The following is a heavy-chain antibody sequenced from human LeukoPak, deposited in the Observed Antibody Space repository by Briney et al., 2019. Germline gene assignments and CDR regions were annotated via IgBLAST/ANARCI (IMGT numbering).Heavy chain of an antibody. CDR3: AKDRGWYPWYFDY. J-gene: IGHJ4*02. Sequence: GESLKISCAASGFTFSSYAMSWVRQAPGKGLEWVSAISGSGGSTYYADSVKGRFTISRDNSKNTLYLQMNSLRAEDTAVYYCAKDRGWYPWYFDYRGQGTLVTVSS. CDR1: GFTFSSYA. D-gene: IGHD6-19*01. V-gene: IGHV3-23*01. CDR2: ISGSGGST.